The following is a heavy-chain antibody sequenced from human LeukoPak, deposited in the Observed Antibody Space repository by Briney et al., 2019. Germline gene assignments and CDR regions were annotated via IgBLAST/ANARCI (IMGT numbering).Heavy chain of an antibody. Sequence: GGSLRLSCAASGFTFSSYGMHWVRQAPGKGLEWVAVISYDGSNKYYADSVKGRFTISRDNSKNTLYLQMNSLRAEDTAEYYCAKGEPLGGYVSAFDIWGQGAMVTVSS. D-gene: IGHD3-22*01. CDR2: ISYDGSNK. CDR3: AKGEPLGGYVSAFDI. CDR1: GFTFSSYG. J-gene: IGHJ3*02. V-gene: IGHV3-30*18.